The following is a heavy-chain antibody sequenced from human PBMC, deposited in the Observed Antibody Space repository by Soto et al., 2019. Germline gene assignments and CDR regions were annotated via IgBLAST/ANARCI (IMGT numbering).Heavy chain of an antibody. Sequence: QVQVVQSGAEVKKPGSSVKVSCKVSGGIFTNNAISWVRQAPGQGLEWLGGVIPLFDTAYYAQIFRGRLKISADGGTPTAYMELSGLTSADTAVYFCATGVHKDGYNVYHGMDVWGQGTTVPVS. CDR1: GGIFTNNA. CDR2: VIPLFDTA. J-gene: IGHJ6*02. CDR3: ATGVHKDGYNVYHGMDV. V-gene: IGHV1-69*01. D-gene: IGHD5-18*01.